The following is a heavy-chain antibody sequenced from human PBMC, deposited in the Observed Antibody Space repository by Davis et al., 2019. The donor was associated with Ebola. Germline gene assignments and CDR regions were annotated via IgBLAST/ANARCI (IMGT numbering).Heavy chain of an antibody. CDR3: VRDYLFAFDS. CDR1: PFPFTSYS. D-gene: IGHD3-10*02. J-gene: IGHJ4*02. V-gene: IGHV3-48*02. Sequence: PGGSLRLSCVTSPFPFTSYSFNWIRQTPGKGLEWIAHINTRGDARVYADSVRGRFTISRDDAANSLSLQMDSLKHEDTAVYYCVRDYLFAFDSWGQGTPVTVSS. CDR2: INTRGDAR.